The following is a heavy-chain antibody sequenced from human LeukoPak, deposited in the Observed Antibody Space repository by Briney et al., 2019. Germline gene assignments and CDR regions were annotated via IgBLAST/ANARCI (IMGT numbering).Heavy chain of an antibody. J-gene: IGHJ4*02. CDR2: INHSGTT. CDR1: GGSFNNYY. Sequence: PSETLSLTCVVYGGSFNNYYWSWIRRPPGKGLEWIAEINHSGTTNYNPSLKSRVAMSVDTSKNQFSLKLSSVTAADTAVYYCARQEVTIFGVVIIHYYFDYWGQGTLVTVSS. V-gene: IGHV4-34*01. CDR3: ARQEVTIFGVVIIHYYFDY. D-gene: IGHD3-3*01.